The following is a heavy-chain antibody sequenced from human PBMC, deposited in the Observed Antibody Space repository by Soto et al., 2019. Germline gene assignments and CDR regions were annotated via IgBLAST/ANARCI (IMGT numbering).Heavy chain of an antibody. CDR2: ISSNGGST. Sequence: PGGSLRLSCSASGFTFSSYAMHWVRQAPGKGLEYVSAISSNGGSTYYADSVKGRFTISRDISKNTLYLQMSSLRAEDTAVYYCARRDSSSSGYYGMDVWGQGTTVTVSS. CDR3: ARRDSSSSGYYGMDV. J-gene: IGHJ6*02. D-gene: IGHD6-6*01. CDR1: GFTFSSYA. V-gene: IGHV3-64D*06.